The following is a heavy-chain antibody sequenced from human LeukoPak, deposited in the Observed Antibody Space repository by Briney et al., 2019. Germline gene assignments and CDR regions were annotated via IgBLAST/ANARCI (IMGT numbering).Heavy chain of an antibody. D-gene: IGHD3-22*01. J-gene: IGHJ4*02. CDR2: IYSGGST. CDR1: GFTVSSNY. V-gene: IGHV3-66*01. Sequence: GGSLRLSCAASGFTVSSNYMSWVRQAPGKGLEWVSVIYSGGSTYYADSVKGRFTISRDNSKNTLYPQMNSLRAEDTAVYYCARDPQEEYYDSSGLDDYWGQGTLVTVSS. CDR3: ARDPQEEYYDSSGLDDY.